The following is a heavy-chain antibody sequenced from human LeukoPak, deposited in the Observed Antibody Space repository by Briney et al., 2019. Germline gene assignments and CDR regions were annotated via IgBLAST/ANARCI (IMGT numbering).Heavy chain of an antibody. CDR2: INPSGGST. CDR1: GYTFTSYY. J-gene: IGHJ4*02. D-gene: IGHD5-12*01. V-gene: IGHV1-46*01. CDR3: AAVFNGYSGYDRRPFDY. Sequence: ASVKVSCKASGYTFTSYYMHWVRQAPGQGLEWMGIINPSGGSTSYAQKFQGRVTMTRDMSTSTVYMELSSLRSEDTAVYYCAAVFNGYSGYDRRPFDYWGQGTLVTVSS.